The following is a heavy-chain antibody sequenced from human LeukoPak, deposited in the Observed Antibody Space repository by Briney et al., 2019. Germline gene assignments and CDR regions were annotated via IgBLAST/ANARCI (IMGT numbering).Heavy chain of an antibody. Sequence: GGSLRLSCAASGFTFSTYGMNWVRQAPGKGLQWVSYISSSSKTIYYADSVKGRFTISRDSAENSLYLQMNSLRAEDTAVYYCARVASRESRAFDYWGQRTPVSVSS. J-gene: IGHJ4*02. CDR3: ARVASRESRAFDY. D-gene: IGHD2-2*01. CDR1: GFTFSTYG. V-gene: IGHV3-48*04. CDR2: ISSSSKTI.